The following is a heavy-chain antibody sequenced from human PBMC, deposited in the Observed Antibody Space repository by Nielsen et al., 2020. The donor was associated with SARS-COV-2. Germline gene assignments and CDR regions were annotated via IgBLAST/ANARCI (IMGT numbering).Heavy chain of an antibody. CDR3: AGTFTGAAAGTWWFDP. D-gene: IGHD6-13*01. CDR2: IYYSGST. J-gene: IGHJ5*02. CDR1: GGSISSYY. V-gene: IGHV4-59*01. Sequence: SETLSLTCTVSGGSISSYYWSWIRQPPGKGLEWIGYIYYSGSTNYNPSLKSRVTISVDTSKNQFSLKLSSVTAADTAVYYCAGTFTGAAAGTWWFDPWGQGTLVTVSS.